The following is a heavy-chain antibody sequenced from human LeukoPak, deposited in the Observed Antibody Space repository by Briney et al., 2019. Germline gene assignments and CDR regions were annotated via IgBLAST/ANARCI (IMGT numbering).Heavy chain of an antibody. V-gene: IGHV3-21*01. Sequence: GGSLRLPCAASGFTFSSYSMNWVRQAPGKGLEWVSSIDTSTTYMTYADSVKGRFTISRDNARNSLYLQMNSLRAEDTAVYYCAREAGTGERWYFDLWGRGTLVTVPS. CDR1: GFTFSSYS. CDR2: IDTSTTYM. J-gene: IGHJ2*01. D-gene: IGHD7-27*01. CDR3: AREAGTGERWYFDL.